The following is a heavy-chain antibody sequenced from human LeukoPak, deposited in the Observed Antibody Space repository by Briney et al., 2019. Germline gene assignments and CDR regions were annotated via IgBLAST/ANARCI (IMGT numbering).Heavy chain of an antibody. J-gene: IGHJ4*02. V-gene: IGHV3-23*01. Sequence: PGGSLRLSCVASGVTFSSYAMSWVRQAPGKGLEWVSTTSVNGGSTYYADSVRGRFTISRDNSKNTLYLQMNSLRAEDTAVYYCAKPGYCTNGVCYNGGEFDYWGQGTLVTVSS. CDR1: GVTFSSYA. CDR3: AKPGYCTNGVCYNGGEFDY. CDR2: TSVNGGST. D-gene: IGHD2-8*01.